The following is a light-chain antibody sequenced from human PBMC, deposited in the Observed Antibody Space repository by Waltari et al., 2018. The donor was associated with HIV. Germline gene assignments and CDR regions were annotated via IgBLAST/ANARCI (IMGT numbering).Light chain of an antibody. Sequence: QSALPQPASVSGSPGQSITISCTGTSSDVGSYNLVSWYQQHPGKAPKLMIYEVSKRPSGVSNRFPGSKSGNTASLTIAGLQAEDEADYYCCSYAGSSTPVFGGGTKLTVL. J-gene: IGLJ2*01. CDR3: CSYAGSSTPV. V-gene: IGLV2-23*02. CDR1: SSDVGSYNL. CDR2: EVS.